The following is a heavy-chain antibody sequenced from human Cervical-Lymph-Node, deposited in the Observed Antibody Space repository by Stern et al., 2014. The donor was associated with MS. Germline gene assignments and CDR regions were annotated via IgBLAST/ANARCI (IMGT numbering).Heavy chain of an antibody. CDR2: IWYDGSNK. J-gene: IGHJ4*02. CDR3: AKDLPYYFDNGDDSEGYCFDY. Sequence: VQLVESGGGVVQPGRSLRLSCAASGFTFSHYGMHWVRQAPGQGLECVASIWYDGSNKYYADSVKGRFTISRDNSKNTLYLQMNSLRAEDTAVYLCAKDLPYYFDNGDDSEGYCFDYWGQGALVAVSS. D-gene: IGHD3-22*01. V-gene: IGHV3-33*03. CDR1: GFTFSHYG.